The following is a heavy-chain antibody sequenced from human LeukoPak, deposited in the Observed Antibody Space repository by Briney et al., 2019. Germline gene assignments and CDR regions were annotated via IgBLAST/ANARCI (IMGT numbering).Heavy chain of an antibody. D-gene: IGHD3-10*01. CDR3: ARSVVRGSAQYYFDY. J-gene: IGHJ4*02. CDR1: GGSFSGYY. Sequence: SETLSLTCAVYGGSFSGYYWSWIRQPPGKGLEWFGEINHSGSTNYNPSLKSRVTISVDTSKNQFSLKPSSVTAADTAVYYCARSVVRGSAQYYFDYWGQGTLVTVSS. CDR2: INHSGST. V-gene: IGHV4-34*01.